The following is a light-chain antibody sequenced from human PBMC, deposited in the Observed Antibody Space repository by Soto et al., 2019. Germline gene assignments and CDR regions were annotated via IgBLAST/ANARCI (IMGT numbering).Light chain of an antibody. CDR1: SSDVGNYNL. CDR2: EVN. Sequence: QSVLTQPASVSGCPGKSITLSCTGTSSDVGNYNLVSWYQQHPGKAPKLMIYEVNKRPSGVSNRFSGSKSGNTASLTISGLQAEDEADYYCCSNGGASTTYVFGTGTRSPS. J-gene: IGLJ1*01. CDR3: CSNGGASTTYV. V-gene: IGLV2-23*02.